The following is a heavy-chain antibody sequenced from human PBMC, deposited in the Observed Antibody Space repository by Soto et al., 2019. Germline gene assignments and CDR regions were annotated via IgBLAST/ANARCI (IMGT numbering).Heavy chain of an antibody. V-gene: IGHV3-74*01. CDR1: GFSFSTYW. D-gene: IGHD1-7*01. CDR3: TRGLENYSYFDH. Sequence: EVQLVESGGGLVQPGGSLRLSCAASGFSFSTYWMHWVRQAPGKGLEWVSRINTVGSSTIYADSVKGRFTISRDNAKNTVYLQMTSLRAEDTAVYYCTRGLENYSYFDHWGQGILVTVSS. CDR2: INTVGSST. J-gene: IGHJ4*02.